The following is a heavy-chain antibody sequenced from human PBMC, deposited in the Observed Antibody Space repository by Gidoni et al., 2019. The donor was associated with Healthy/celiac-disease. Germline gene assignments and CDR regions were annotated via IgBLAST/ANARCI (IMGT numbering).Heavy chain of an antibody. D-gene: IGHD3-22*01. CDR3: ARGPFPHYYDSSGYHDY. CDR1: GFTFSSYG. V-gene: IGHV3-48*02. J-gene: IGHJ4*02. Sequence: EVQLVESGGGLVQPGGSLRLSCAASGFTFSSYGMNWVRQAPGKGLEWVSYISSSSSTIYYADSVKGRFTISRDNAKNSLYLQMNSLRDEDTAVYYCARGPFPHYYDSSGYHDYWGQGTLVTVSS. CDR2: ISSSSSTI.